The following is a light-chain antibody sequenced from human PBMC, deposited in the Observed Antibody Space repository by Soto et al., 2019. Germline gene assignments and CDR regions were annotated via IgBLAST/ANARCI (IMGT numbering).Light chain of an antibody. V-gene: IGKV3-20*01. CDR3: QHYGGSLWT. Sequence: EIVLTQSPGTLSLSPGERATLSCRASQSISSSYLAWYQQKPGQAPSLLIYGASSRAAGVLERFSGSGSATDFSLTISRLEPEDFSVYYCQHYGGSLWTFGQGTKVDIK. CDR1: QSISSSY. J-gene: IGKJ1*01. CDR2: GAS.